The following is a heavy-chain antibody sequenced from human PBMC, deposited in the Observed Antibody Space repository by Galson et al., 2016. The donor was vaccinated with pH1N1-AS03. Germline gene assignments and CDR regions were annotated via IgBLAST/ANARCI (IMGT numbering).Heavy chain of an antibody. CDR2: IRQDGSEK. Sequence: SLRLSCAASGFSFSASWMSWVRQAPGKGLEWVANIRQDGSEKYYADSVEGRFTISRDNAKNSLYLQMNSLRDEDRAVYYCARKYPLNYYLDLWGRGTLVTVSS. J-gene: IGHJ2*01. CDR3: ARKYPLNYYLDL. D-gene: IGHD1-7*01. V-gene: IGHV3-7*03. CDR1: GFSFSASW.